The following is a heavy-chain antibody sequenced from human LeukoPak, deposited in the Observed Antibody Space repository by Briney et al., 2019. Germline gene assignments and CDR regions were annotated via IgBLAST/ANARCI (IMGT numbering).Heavy chain of an antibody. V-gene: IGHV3-74*01. J-gene: IGHJ4*02. CDR3: ATWGWGSSTDY. CDR1: GFSFTGYW. CDR2: VNSDGTT. D-gene: IGHD3-16*01. Sequence: QPGGSLRLSCVASGFSFTGYWMHWVRQAPGKGLEWVSRVNSDGTTTYADSVKGRFTISRDNAKKTVYLQMNSLRVEDTAMYYCATWGWGSSTDYWGQGTLVTVSS.